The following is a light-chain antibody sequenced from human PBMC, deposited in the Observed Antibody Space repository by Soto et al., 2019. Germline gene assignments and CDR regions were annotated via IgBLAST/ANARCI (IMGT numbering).Light chain of an antibody. J-gene: IGLJ1*01. Sequence: QSVLTQPASVSGSPGQSITISCTGTSSDVGGYNYVSWYQQHPGQVPKLTIYEVTNRPSGVSSRFSGSKSGNTASLTISGLQAEDEADYYCSSYAGSFYVFGTGTKLTVL. V-gene: IGLV2-14*01. CDR2: EVT. CDR3: SSYAGSFYV. CDR1: SSDVGGYNY.